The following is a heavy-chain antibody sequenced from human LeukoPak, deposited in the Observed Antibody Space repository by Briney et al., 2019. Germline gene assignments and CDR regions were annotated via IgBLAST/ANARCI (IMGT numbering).Heavy chain of an antibody. CDR2: INSAGSST. CDR1: GFNFGDYA. V-gene: IGHV3-74*01. CDR3: VRGSNDWIGVDV. J-gene: IGHJ6*02. Sequence: PGGSLRLSCRGSGFNFGDYAFSWVRQTPGKGLVCVSRINSAGSSTDYADSVKGRFTISRDNAKNTLYLQMNSLRAEDMAVYYCVRGSNDWIGVDVWGQGTTVTVSS. D-gene: IGHD3-9*01.